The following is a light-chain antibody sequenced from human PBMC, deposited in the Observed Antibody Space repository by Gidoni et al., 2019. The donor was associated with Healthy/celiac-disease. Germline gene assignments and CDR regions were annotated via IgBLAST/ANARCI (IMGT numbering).Light chain of an antibody. CDR3: QHRGT. CDR2: KAS. J-gene: IGKJ1*01. Sequence: SPSTLSASVGDRVTITCRASQSISSWLAWYQQKPGKAPKLLIYKASSLESGVPSRFSGSGSGTEFTLTISSLQPDDFATYYCQHRGTFGQGTKVEIK. CDR1: QSISSW. V-gene: IGKV1-5*03.